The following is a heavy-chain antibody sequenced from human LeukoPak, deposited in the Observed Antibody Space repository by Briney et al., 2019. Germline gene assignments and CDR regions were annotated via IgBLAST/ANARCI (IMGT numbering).Heavy chain of an antibody. D-gene: IGHD4-17*01. CDR2: ISSSGSTI. CDR1: GFTFSSYE. V-gene: IGHV3-48*03. CDR3: ARDPDYGDYGDY. J-gene: IGHJ4*02. Sequence: GGSLRLSCAAPGFTFSSYEMNWVRQAPGKGLEWVSYISSSGSTIYYADSVKGRFTISRDNAKNSLYLQMNSLRAEDTAVYYCARDPDYGDYGDYWGQGTLVTVSS.